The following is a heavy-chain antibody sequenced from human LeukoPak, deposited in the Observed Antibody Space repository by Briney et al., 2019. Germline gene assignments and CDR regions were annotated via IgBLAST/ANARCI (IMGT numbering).Heavy chain of an antibody. CDR1: GSSIGTHS. CDR3: ASDNWGSLDY. D-gene: IGHD7-27*01. J-gene: IGHJ4*02. V-gene: IGHV4-59*11. CDR2: DSNNGNI. Sequence: SETLSLTCTVSGSSIGTHSWGWVRQPPGKGLEWIGYDSNNGNINFNPALKSRVTISVDTSKRQFSLKLRSVTAADTATYFCASDNWGSLDYWGQGILVTVSS.